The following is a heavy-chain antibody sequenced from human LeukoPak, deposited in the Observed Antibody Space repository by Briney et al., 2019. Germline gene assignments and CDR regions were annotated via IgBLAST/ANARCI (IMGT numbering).Heavy chain of an antibody. J-gene: IGHJ6*03. CDR1: NYPITSDYY. CDR2: IFHSGIA. Sequence: PSETLSLTCAVSNYPITSDYYWVWIRQPPGQGLEWIGQIFHSGIAHYNPSLKSRVTMSVDTSRSQFSVNLNSVTAAVTDLHFCGRAGFGTAYNRFYYYMDVWGKGTTVTVSS. V-gene: IGHV4-38-2*01. D-gene: IGHD3-16*01. CDR3: GRAGFGTAYNRFYYYMDV.